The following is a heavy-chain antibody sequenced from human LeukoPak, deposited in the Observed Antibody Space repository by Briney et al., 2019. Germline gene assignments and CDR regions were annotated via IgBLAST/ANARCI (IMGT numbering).Heavy chain of an antibody. J-gene: IGHJ4*02. Sequence: GGSLRLSCAASGLTFSSYAMSWVRQAPGKGLEWVSAISGSGGSTYYADSVKGRFTISRDNSKNTLYLQMNSLRAEDTAVYYCAKVGVNILTGYYSYFDYWGQGTLVTVSS. CDR2: ISGSGGST. CDR1: GLTFSSYA. CDR3: AKVGVNILTGYYSYFDY. D-gene: IGHD3-9*01. V-gene: IGHV3-23*01.